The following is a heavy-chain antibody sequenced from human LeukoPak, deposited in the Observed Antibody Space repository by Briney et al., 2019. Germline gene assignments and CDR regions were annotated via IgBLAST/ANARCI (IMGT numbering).Heavy chain of an antibody. J-gene: IGHJ4*02. Sequence: SGPTLVNPTQTLTLTCTFSGFSLTTNGAGVGWIRQPQGKALEWLALIYWDDDKRYNPSLKSRLTITKDTSKNQVVLTMTNMDPVDTATYSGGHRPYYDHCRLFDSWGQGTLVTVSS. D-gene: IGHD3-22*01. V-gene: IGHV2-5*02. CDR3: GHRPYYDHCRLFDS. CDR1: GFSLTTNGAG. CDR2: IYWDDDK.